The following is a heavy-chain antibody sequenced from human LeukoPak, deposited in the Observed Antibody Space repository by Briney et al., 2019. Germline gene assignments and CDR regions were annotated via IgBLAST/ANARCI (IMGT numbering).Heavy chain of an antibody. CDR2: IYHSGTT. V-gene: IGHV4-4*02. Sequence: SETLSLTCAVSGGSISSGYWWSWVRQPPGKGLEWIGQIYHSGTTNYNPSLRSRVTISVDRSKNQFSLKLSSVTGADTAVYYCARWDDSAWGFGNWGPGTLVTVSS. CDR3: ARWDDSAWGFGN. D-gene: IGHD6-19*01. J-gene: IGHJ4*02. CDR1: GGSISSGYW.